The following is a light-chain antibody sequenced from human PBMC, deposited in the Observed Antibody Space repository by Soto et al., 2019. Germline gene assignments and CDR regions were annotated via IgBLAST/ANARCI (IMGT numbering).Light chain of an antibody. V-gene: IGKV3-11*01. Sequence: EIVLTQSPATLSLSPGERATLSCRASQNVSTYLAWYQQKPGQAPRLLIYDASTRATGIPARFSGSGSGTDFPLTISRLEPEDFALYYCQQRTKWLTFGPGTKVDIK. CDR1: QNVSTY. CDR2: DAS. CDR3: QQRTKWLT. J-gene: IGKJ3*01.